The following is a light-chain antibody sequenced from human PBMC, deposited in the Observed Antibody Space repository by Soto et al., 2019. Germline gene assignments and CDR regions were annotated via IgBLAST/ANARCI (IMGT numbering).Light chain of an antibody. J-gene: IGKJ2*01. Sequence: DIQLTQSPSFLSASVGDRVTITCRASQGIRNYLAWYQQKPGKAPKLLIYAASTLQTGVPSRFSGSGSGTEFTLTISILQPEDFTTYYCQQLNSYPRTFGQGTKVEIK. CDR3: QQLNSYPRT. CDR2: AAS. V-gene: IGKV1-9*01. CDR1: QGIRNY.